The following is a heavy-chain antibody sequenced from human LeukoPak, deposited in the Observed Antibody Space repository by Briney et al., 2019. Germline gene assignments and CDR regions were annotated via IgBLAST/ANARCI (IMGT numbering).Heavy chain of an antibody. D-gene: IGHD2-2*01. CDR2: IYPGDSDT. CDR1: GYSFTSYW. Sequence: GESLKISCKGSGYSFTSYWIGWVRQMPGKGLEWMGIIYPGDSDTRYSPSFQGQVTISADKSISTAYLQWSSLKASDTAMYYCARRGAPCSSTSCYLFDYWGQGTLVTVPS. CDR3: ARRGAPCSSTSCYLFDY. V-gene: IGHV5-51*01. J-gene: IGHJ4*02.